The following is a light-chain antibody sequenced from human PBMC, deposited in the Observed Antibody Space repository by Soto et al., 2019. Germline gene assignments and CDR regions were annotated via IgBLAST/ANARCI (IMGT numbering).Light chain of an antibody. J-gene: IGKJ2*01. Sequence: ETVMTQSPATLSVFPGERATLSCRASQSVRSNLAWYQQKPGQAPRLLIYDASIRATGIPARFSGSGSGTEFTLTISSLQSEDFGLYYCQQYNDWPPYTFGQGTKLEIK. CDR3: QQYNDWPPYT. CDR1: QSVRSN. CDR2: DAS. V-gene: IGKV3-15*01.